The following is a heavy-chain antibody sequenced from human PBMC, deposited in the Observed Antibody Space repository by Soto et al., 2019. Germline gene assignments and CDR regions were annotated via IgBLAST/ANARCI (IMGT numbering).Heavy chain of an antibody. CDR2: ISDSGGST. CDR1: GFTFSSYA. CDR3: AKEVYSSGWYGGWFDP. J-gene: IGHJ5*02. V-gene: IGHV3-23*01. Sequence: EVQLLESGGGLVQPGGSLRLSCAASGFTFSSYAMSWVRQAPEKGLEWVSAISDSGGSTYYADSGKGRFTISRDNSKNTLYLQMNSLRAEDTAVYYCAKEVYSSGWYGGWFDPWGQGTLVTVSS. D-gene: IGHD6-19*01.